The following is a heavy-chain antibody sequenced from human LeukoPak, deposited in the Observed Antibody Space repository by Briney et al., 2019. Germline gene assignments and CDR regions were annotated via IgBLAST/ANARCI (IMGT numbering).Heavy chain of an antibody. J-gene: IGHJ4*02. Sequence: PGGSLRLSCAASGFTFSDYYMSWIRQAPGKGLEWVSYISSSGSTIYYADSVKGRFTISRDNAKNSLYLQMNSLRAEDTAVYYCARDTPYSGSYWGGYYFDYWGQGTLVTVSS. D-gene: IGHD1-26*01. CDR3: ARDTPYSGSYWGGYYFDY. CDR1: GFTFSDYY. CDR2: ISSSGSTI. V-gene: IGHV3-11*01.